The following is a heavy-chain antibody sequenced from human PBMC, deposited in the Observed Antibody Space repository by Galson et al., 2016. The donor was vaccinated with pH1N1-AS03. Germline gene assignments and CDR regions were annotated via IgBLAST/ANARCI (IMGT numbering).Heavy chain of an antibody. V-gene: IGHV3-9*01. Sequence: SLRLSCAASGFTFDDYAMHWVRQAPGKGLEWVSGINWSSGSIGYADSVKDRFTISRDNAKNSLYLQMNSLRAEDTALYYCAKDKWAVAGSADSYFDYWGQGTLVTVSS. J-gene: IGHJ4*02. D-gene: IGHD6-19*01. CDR2: INWSSGSI. CDR3: AKDKWAVAGSADSYFDY. CDR1: GFTFDDYA.